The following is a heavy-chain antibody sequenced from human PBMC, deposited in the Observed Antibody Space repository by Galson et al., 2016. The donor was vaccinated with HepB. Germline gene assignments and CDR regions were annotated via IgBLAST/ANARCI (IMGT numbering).Heavy chain of an antibody. CDR2: ISSSGTVL. Sequence: SLRLSCAASGFSFSDHYMSWIRQAPGKGLESIAYISSSGTVLYYAASAQGRFTISRDNAKKSLYLQMNSLRADDTGVYYCARDPDTSSKVDVWGKGTTVTVSS. J-gene: IGHJ6*04. CDR1: GFSFSDHY. D-gene: IGHD5-18*01. V-gene: IGHV3-11*01. CDR3: ARDPDTSSKVDV.